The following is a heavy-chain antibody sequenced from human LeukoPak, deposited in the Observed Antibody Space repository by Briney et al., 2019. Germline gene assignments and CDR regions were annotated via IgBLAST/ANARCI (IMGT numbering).Heavy chain of an antibody. D-gene: IGHD3-10*01. CDR2: IISSSSTI. CDR3: ARDRRALWFGEA. V-gene: IGHV3-48*01. J-gene: IGHJ5*02. Sequence: FSFIISSSSTISYSDSVKGRFTVSRENAKNSLYLQMNSLRAEDTAVYYCARDRRALWFGEAWGQGTLVTVSS.